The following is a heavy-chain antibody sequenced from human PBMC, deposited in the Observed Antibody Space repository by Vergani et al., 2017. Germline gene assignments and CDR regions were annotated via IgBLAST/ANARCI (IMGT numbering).Heavy chain of an antibody. D-gene: IGHD1-26*01. V-gene: IGHV3-30*02. CDR1: GLTLSSYG. CDR2: IHYNGSYK. J-gene: IGHJ4*02. Sequence: QVQLVESGGGVVQPGGSMRLSCSASGLTLSSYGVHWVRQAPGRGLEWVAIIHYNGSYKYYGDSVRGRFTISRDNSKNTLYLQMNSLRVEDTAVYSCAKDPGGSYAKHFDSWGQGTLVTVSS. CDR3: AKDPGGSYAKHFDS.